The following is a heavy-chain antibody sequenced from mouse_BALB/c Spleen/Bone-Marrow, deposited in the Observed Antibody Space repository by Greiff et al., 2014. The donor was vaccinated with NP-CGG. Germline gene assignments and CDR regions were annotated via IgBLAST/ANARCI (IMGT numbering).Heavy chain of an antibody. J-gene: IGHJ4*01. V-gene: IGHV14-3*02. CDR3: ARYRYCGSSYAMDY. D-gene: IGHD1-1*01. CDR2: IDPANGNT. CDR1: GFNIKDTY. Sequence: VQLQQSGAELVKPGASVKLSCTASGFNIKDTYMHWVKQRPEQGLEWIGRIDPANGNTKYDPKFQGKATITADTSSNTAYLHLSSLTSEDTAVYYCARYRYCGSSYAMDYWGQGTSVTVSS.